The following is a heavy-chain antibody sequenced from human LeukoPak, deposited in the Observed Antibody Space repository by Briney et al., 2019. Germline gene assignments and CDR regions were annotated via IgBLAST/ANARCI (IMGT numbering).Heavy chain of an antibody. CDR1: GFTFSSYA. CDR3: AKGGQLSPGPNWFDP. D-gene: IGHD6-6*01. CDR2: ISYDGSNK. V-gene: IGHV3-30-3*01. Sequence: GGSLRLSCAASGFTFSSYAMHWVRQAPGKGLEWVAVISYDGSNKYYADSVKGRFTISRDNSKNTLYLQMNSLRAEDTAVYYCAKGGQLSPGPNWFDPWGQGTLVTVSS. J-gene: IGHJ5*02.